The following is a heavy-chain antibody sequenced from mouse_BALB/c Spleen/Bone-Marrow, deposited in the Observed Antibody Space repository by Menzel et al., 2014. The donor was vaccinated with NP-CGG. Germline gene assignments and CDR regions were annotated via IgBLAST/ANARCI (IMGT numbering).Heavy chain of an antibody. D-gene: IGHD3-3*01. Sequence: EVQLVESGGGLVKPGGSLKLSCAASGFTFSDYYMYWVRQTPEKRLEWVATISDGGTYTYYPDSVRGRFTTSRDNAKNNLYLQMSSLKSEDTAMYYCAGTWEAMDYWGQGTSVTVSS. J-gene: IGHJ4*01. V-gene: IGHV5-4*02. CDR2: ISDGGTYT. CDR3: AGTWEAMDY. CDR1: GFTFSDYY.